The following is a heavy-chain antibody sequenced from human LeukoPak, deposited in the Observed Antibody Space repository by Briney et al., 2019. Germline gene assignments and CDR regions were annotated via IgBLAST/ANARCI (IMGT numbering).Heavy chain of an antibody. CDR2: IYYDGST. CDR3: ARARYSSSWSRYYYYMDV. CDR1: GSSSNYY. D-gene: IGHD6-13*01. J-gene: IGHJ6*03. Sequence: SETLSLTCTVSGSSSNYYWGWIRQPPGKGLEWIGSIYYDGSTSYSPSLKSRVTISVDTSKNQFSLKLSSVTAADTAVYYCARARYSSSWSRYYYYMDVWGKGTTVTVSS. V-gene: IGHV4-39*07.